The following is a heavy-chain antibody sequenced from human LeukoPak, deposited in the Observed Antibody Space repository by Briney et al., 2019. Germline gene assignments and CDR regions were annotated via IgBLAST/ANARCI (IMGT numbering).Heavy chain of an antibody. Sequence: HPGGSLRLSCAASGFTFSSYAMSWVRQAPGKGLEWVSAISGSGGNTYYADSVKGRFTISRDNSKNTLYLQMNSLRAEDMALYYCAKDIGEYSSGWYYFDYWGQGTLVTVSS. V-gene: IGHV3-23*01. CDR3: AKDIGEYSSGWYYFDY. D-gene: IGHD6-19*01. CDR1: GFTFSSYA. CDR2: ISGSGGNT. J-gene: IGHJ4*02.